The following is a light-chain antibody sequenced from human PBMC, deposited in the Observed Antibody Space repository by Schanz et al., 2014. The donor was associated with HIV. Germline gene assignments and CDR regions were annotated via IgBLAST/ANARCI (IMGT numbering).Light chain of an antibody. J-gene: IGKJ1*01. CDR1: QSVTSNY. Sequence: EIVLTQSPGTLSLSPGERATLSCRASQSVTSNYLAWYQQKPGQAPRLLIYGASSRATGVPDRFSGSGSGTDFTLTISRVEPEDYAVYYCQYYGSPPWTFGQGTKVEVK. CDR2: GAS. V-gene: IGKV3-20*01. CDR3: QYYGSPPWT.